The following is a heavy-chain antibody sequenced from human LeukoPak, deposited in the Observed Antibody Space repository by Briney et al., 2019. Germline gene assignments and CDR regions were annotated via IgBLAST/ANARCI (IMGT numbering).Heavy chain of an antibody. CDR3: ARGQRRHIDMAPSFDY. D-gene: IGHD5-24*01. CDR1: GYTFTSYD. J-gene: IGHJ4*02. Sequence: GASVKVSCKASGYTFTSYDINWVRQATGQGLEWMGWMNPNSGNTGYAQKFQGRVTITRNTSISTAYMELSSLRSEDTAVYSCARGQRRHIDMAPSFDYWGQGTLVTVSS. V-gene: IGHV1-8*03. CDR2: MNPNSGNT.